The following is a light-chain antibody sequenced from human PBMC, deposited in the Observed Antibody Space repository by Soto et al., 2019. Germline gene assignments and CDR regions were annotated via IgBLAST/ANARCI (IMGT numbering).Light chain of an antibody. CDR3: QQYYSSPLT. CDR2: WPS. J-gene: IGKJ4*01. Sequence: DIVMTQSPDPLPWPRAEGPTTTGNSTQSVLSSSNNKNTLAWYQQKPRQPPKLLIYWPSARESGVPDRFSGSGSGTDFTLTISSLQAEDVAVYYCQQYYSSPLTFGGGTKVEIK. V-gene: IGKV4-1*01. CDR1: QSVLSSSNNKNT.